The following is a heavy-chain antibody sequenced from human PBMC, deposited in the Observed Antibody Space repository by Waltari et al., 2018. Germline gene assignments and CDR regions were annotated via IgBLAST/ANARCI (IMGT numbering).Heavy chain of an antibody. D-gene: IGHD2-15*01. V-gene: IGHV4-34*01. Sequence: QVQLQQWGAGLLKPSETLSLNCAVYGGSFSGYYWSWIRPPPGKGLEWIGEINHSGSTNYNPSLKSRVTISVDTSKNQFSLKLSSVTAADTAVYYCAREGREYCSGGSCYSNYWGQGTLVTVSS. CDR1: GGSFSGYY. CDR2: INHSGST. J-gene: IGHJ4*02. CDR3: AREGREYCSGGSCYSNY.